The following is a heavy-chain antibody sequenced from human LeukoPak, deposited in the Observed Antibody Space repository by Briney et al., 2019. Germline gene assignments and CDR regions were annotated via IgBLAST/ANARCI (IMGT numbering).Heavy chain of an antibody. CDR2: IYYSGST. CDR1: GGSISSSSYY. D-gene: IGHD6-19*01. V-gene: IGHV4-39*01. CDR3: ARHAPSNGYSSGWFDLEPAYYFDY. Sequence: SETLSLTCTVSGGSISSSSYYWGWIRQPPGKGLEWIGSIYYSGSTYYNPSLKSRVTISVDTSKNQFSLKLSSVTAADTAVYYCARHAPSNGYSSGWFDLEPAYYFDYWGQGTLVTVSS. J-gene: IGHJ4*02.